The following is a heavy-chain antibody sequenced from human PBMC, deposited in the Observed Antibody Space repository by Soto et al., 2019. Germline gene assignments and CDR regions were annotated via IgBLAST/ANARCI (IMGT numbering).Heavy chain of an antibody. J-gene: IGHJ4*02. V-gene: IGHV1-46*01. CDR3: ARGGHVVVVTAALDS. CDR1: GDTFTDYY. CDR2: VNPSGGHT. Sequence: QVQLVQSGAEVKKPGASVKVSCKASGDTFTDYYIHCVRQAPGQGLEWMGTVNPSGGHTTYAQHFLGRMTMTRDTSTSTLYMELTSLTSADTAVYYCARGGHVVVVTAALDSWGQGTLVTVSS. D-gene: IGHD2-21*02.